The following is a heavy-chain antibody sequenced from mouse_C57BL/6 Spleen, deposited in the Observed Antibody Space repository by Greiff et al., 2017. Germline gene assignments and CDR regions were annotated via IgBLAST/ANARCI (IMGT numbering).Heavy chain of an antibody. CDR3: VRSWERAMDY. CDR2: IRSKSSTYAT. Sequence: EVMLVESGGGLVQPKGSLKLSCAASGFTFNPYALHWVRQAPGKGLEWVARIRSKSSTYATYYADSVKDRVTISRDDSQSMLYLQMNNLKTEDTAMYYCVRSWERAMDYWGQGTSVTVSS. CDR1: GFTFNPYA. V-gene: IGHV10-3*01. D-gene: IGHD4-1*01. J-gene: IGHJ4*01.